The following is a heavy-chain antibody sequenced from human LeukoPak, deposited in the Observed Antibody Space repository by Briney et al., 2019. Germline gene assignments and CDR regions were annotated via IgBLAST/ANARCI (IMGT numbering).Heavy chain of an antibody. CDR1: GFTFINYG. D-gene: IGHD4-17*01. CDR2: ISYDGSNK. CDR3: AKSYGDYSGAFDL. J-gene: IGHJ3*01. Sequence: GGSLRLSCAASGFTFINYGIHWVRQAPGKGLEWAALISYDGSNKYYADAVKGRFTISRDNSRKTVDLQMNSLRAEDTAVYYCAKSYGDYSGAFDLWGQGTVVTVSS. V-gene: IGHV3-30*18.